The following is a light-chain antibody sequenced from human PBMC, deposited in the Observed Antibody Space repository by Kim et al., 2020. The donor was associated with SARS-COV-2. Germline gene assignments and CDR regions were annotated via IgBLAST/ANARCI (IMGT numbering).Light chain of an antibody. V-gene: IGKV3-11*01. CDR1: QSVSSY. Sequence: SFSPGEQAPRSVRASQSVSSYLAWYQQKPGQAPRLLIYDASNRATGIPARFSGSGSGTDFTLTISSLEPEDFAVYYCQQRSNWLTFGGGTKVDIK. J-gene: IGKJ4*01. CDR3: QQRSNWLT. CDR2: DAS.